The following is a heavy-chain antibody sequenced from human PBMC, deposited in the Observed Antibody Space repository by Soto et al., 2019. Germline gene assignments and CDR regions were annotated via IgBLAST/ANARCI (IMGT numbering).Heavy chain of an antibody. Sequence: QVQLQESGPGLVKPSETLSLTCTVSGGSISSYYWSWIRQPPGKGLEWIGYIYYSGSTNYNPSLKGQLNLSLAASKNQFSPKLSSVTAADTAVYYCASCRGGYFDNWGLGTLVPVSS. D-gene: IGHD3-10*01. J-gene: IGHJ4*02. V-gene: IGHV4-59*08. CDR3: ASCRGGYFDN. CDR1: GGSISSYY. CDR2: IYYSGST.